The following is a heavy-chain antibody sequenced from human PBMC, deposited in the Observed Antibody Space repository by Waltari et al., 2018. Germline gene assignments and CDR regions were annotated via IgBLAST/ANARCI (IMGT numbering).Heavy chain of an antibody. CDR1: GCNFITYD. V-gene: IGHV1-8*03. CDR2: MNPNSGYT. D-gene: IGHD2-21*01. J-gene: IGHJ6*03. CDR3: VRVNLLLHYMDV. Sequence: QVQLVQSGAEVKKPGDSVTVSCKTSGCNFITYDMNWVRQAPGQGLEWMGWMNPNSGYTVSAQKFQGRVTFTRDTSISTAYMELSSLRSEDAAVYYCVRVNLLLHYMDVWGKGTTVTISS.